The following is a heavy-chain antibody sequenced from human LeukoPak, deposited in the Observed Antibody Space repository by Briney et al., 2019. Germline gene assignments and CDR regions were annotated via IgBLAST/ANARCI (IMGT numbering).Heavy chain of an antibody. J-gene: IGHJ4*02. CDR2: IYYSGST. CDR1: GGSFSSYY. CDR3: ASSGIAVAGALDY. Sequence: SETLSLTCAVYGGSFSSYYWSWIRQPPGKGLEWIGYIYYSGSTNYNPPLKSRVTISVDTSKNQFSLKLSSVTAADTAVYYCASSGIAVAGALDYWGQGTLVTVSS. V-gene: IGHV4-59*01. D-gene: IGHD6-19*01.